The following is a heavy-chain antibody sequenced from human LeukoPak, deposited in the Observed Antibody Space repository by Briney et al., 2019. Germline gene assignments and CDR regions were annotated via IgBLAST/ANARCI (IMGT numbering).Heavy chain of an antibody. V-gene: IGHV1-8*01. CDR3: ARGVWGDGLYWFDP. CDR1: GYTFTSYD. D-gene: IGHD3-16*01. Sequence: ASVKVSCKASGYTFTSYDINWVRQATGQGLEWMGWMNPNSGNTGYAQKFQGRVTMTRNTSISTAYMELSGLRSEDTAVYYCARGVWGDGLYWFDPWGQGTLVTVSS. CDR2: MNPNSGNT. J-gene: IGHJ5*02.